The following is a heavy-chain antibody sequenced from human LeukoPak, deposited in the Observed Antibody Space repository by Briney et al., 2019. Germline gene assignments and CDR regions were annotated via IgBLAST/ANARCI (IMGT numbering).Heavy chain of an antibody. D-gene: IGHD6-19*01. CDR3: ARSAYSSGWYWRAFDI. Sequence: GGSLRLSCAASGCTFSSYAMHWVRQAPGKGLEYVSAISSNGGSTYYANPVKGRFTISRDNSKNTLYLQMGSLRAEDMAVYYCARSAYSSGWYWRAFDIWGQGTMVTVSS. CDR2: ISSNGGST. J-gene: IGHJ3*02. V-gene: IGHV3-64*01. CDR1: GCTFSSYA.